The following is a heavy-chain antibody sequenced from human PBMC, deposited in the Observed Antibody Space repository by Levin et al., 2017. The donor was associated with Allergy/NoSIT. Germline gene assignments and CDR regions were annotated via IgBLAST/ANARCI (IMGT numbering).Heavy chain of an antibody. Sequence: GGSLRLSCAASGFTFSSYAMSWVRQAPGKGLEWVSAISGSGGSTYYADSVKGRFTISRDNSKNTLYLQMNSLRAEDTAVYYCAKVWGSSPYYYYGMDVWGQGTTVTVSS. CDR1: GFTFSSYA. D-gene: IGHD2-2*01. CDR3: AKVWGSSPYYYYGMDV. CDR2: ISGSGGST. J-gene: IGHJ6*02. V-gene: IGHV3-23*01.